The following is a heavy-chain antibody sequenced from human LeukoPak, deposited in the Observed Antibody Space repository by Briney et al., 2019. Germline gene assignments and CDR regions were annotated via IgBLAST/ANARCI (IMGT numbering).Heavy chain of an antibody. Sequence: GGSLRLSCAFSGFTFNSHYVHWVRQAPGQGLLWVSRTTDDATTTYADSVRGRFTISRDIAKKTLYLQMNSLTAEDTAIYYCARDWVAGVPFDAFDIWGQGTMVSVSS. CDR1: GFTFNSHY. J-gene: IGHJ3*02. V-gene: IGHV3-74*01. D-gene: IGHD3-10*01. CDR2: TTDDATTT. CDR3: ARDWVAGVPFDAFDI.